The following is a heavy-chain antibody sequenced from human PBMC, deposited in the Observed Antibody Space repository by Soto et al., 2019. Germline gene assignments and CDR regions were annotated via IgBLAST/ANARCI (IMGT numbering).Heavy chain of an antibody. V-gene: IGHV1-3*01. D-gene: IGHD2-8*01. CDR2: INAGNGNT. Sequence: GASVKVSCKASGYTFTSYAMHWVRQAPGQRLEWMGWINAGNGNTKHSQKLQGRVTITRDTSASTAYMELSSLRSEDYGGGVNYFDYWDQGTLITVSS. J-gene: IGHJ4*02. CDR1: GYTFTSYA. CDR3: YFDY.